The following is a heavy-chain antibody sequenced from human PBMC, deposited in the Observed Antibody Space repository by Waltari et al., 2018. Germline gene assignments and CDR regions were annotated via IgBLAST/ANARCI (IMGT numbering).Heavy chain of an antibody. CDR3: AKGRYCSSTSCYRGLFDY. D-gene: IGHD2-2*01. V-gene: IGHV3-30*18. Sequence: QVQLVESGGGVVQPGRSLRLSCAASGFTFSSYGMHWVRQAPVTGLEWVAVIWYDGSNKYYADSVKGRFTISRDNSKNTLYLQMNSLRAEDTAMYYCAKGRYCSSTSCYRGLFDYWGQGTLVTVSS. CDR2: IWYDGSNK. J-gene: IGHJ4*02. CDR1: GFTFSSYG.